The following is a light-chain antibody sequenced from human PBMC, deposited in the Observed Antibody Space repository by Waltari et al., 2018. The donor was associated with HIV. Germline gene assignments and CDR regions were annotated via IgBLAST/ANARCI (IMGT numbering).Light chain of an antibody. CDR3: QQYDKWPPGT. CDR2: GAS. CDR1: QIIHKN. Sequence: EILLTKSPATLSVSPGETANLSCRASQIIHKNLAWYQQRPGQSPKLLILGASTRATGVPARFGCSGSGTDFTLTISSLQSEDFAVYFCQQYDKWPPGTFGQGTRV. J-gene: IGKJ1*01. V-gene: IGKV3-15*01.